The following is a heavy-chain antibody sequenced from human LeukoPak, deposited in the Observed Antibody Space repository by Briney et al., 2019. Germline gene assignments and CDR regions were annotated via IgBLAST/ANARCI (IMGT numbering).Heavy chain of an antibody. V-gene: IGHV5-51*01. D-gene: IGHD1-1*01. J-gene: IGHJ4*02. Sequence: GESLKISCKASGYTFSEYWIAWVRQTPGKGLEWMGIIYTDDSDARYSPSFQGQVTISVDKSINTAYLEWDGLKTSDSAMYYCARRLTTSAGYYFDYWGQGSLVTVSS. CDR1: GYTFSEYW. CDR3: ARRLTTSAGYYFDY. CDR2: IYTDDSDA.